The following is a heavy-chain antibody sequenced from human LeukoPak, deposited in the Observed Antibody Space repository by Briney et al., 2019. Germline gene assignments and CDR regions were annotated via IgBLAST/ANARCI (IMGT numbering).Heavy chain of an antibody. CDR3: ARDQLYCSDGTCSAYNWFDP. V-gene: IGHV3-30-3*01. CDR2: IAYDGSHK. Sequence: GGSLRLSCAASGFTFSKYAFHWVRQAPGKGLEWVAIIAYDGSHKYYADSVKGRFSISRDNSNNTALLQMNSLRPADTAVYYCARDQLYCSDGTCSAYNWFDPWGQGTLVTVSS. J-gene: IGHJ5*02. D-gene: IGHD2-8*01. CDR1: GFTFSKYA.